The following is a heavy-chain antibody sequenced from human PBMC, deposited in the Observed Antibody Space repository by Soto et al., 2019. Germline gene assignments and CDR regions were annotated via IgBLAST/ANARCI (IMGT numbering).Heavy chain of an antibody. CDR1: GGSISSYY. Sequence: SETLSLTCTVSGGSISSYYWSWIRQPPGKGLGWIGYIYYSGSTNYNPSLKSRVTISVDTSKTQFPLKLSSVTAADTAVYYCASLKLEYSTFDPWGQGTLVTVSS. J-gene: IGHJ5*02. D-gene: IGHD4-4*01. CDR2: IYYSGST. CDR3: ASLKLEYSTFDP. V-gene: IGHV4-59*08.